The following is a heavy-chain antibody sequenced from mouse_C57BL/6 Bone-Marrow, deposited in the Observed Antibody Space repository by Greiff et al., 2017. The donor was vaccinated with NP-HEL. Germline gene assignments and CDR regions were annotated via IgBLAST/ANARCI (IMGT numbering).Heavy chain of an antibody. CDR1: GFTFSSYA. J-gene: IGHJ3*01. V-gene: IGHV5-9-1*02. CDR2: ISSGGDYI. CDR3: TREGYGSSARAGFAY. D-gene: IGHD1-1*01. Sequence: EVKLVESGEGLVKPGGSLKLSCAASGFTFSSYAMSWVRQTPEKRLEWVAYISSGGDYIYYADTVKGRFTISRDNARNTLYLQMSSLKSEDTAMYYCTREGYGSSARAGFAYWGQGTLVTVSA.